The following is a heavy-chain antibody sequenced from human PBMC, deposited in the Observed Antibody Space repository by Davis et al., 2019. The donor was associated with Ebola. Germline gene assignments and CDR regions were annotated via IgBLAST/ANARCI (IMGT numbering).Heavy chain of an antibody. CDR2: LYSGGTT. J-gene: IGHJ5*02. Sequence: PGGSLRLSCAASGFTVSNNYMSWVRQAPGKGLEWVSVLYSGGTTYYADSVKGRFTISRDNAKKSLYLQMNSLRVEDTAIYYCTRDRAYKCFDLWGQGTLVTVSS. V-gene: IGHV3-53*01. CDR1: GFTVSNNY. CDR3: TRDRAYKCFDL.